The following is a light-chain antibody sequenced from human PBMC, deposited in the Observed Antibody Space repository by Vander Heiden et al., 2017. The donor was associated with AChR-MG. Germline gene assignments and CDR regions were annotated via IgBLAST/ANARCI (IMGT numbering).Light chain of an antibody. V-gene: IGLV2-14*03. J-gene: IGLJ3*02. CDR1: SSDVGGYDY. CDR3: SSYTSSSTWV. CDR2: DVS. Sequence: QSALTQPASVSGSPGQSLTLSCTGTSSDVGGYDYVSWYQQHPGKAPKLMIYDVSNRPSGVSSRFSGSKSGNTASLTISGLQAEDEADYYCSSYTSSSTWVFGGRTKLTVL.